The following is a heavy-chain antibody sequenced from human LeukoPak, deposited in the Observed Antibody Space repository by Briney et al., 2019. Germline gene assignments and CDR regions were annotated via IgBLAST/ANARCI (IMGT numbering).Heavy chain of an antibody. Sequence: GGSLRLSCAASEFSVGSNYMTWVRQAPGKGLEWVSLIYSGGSTYYADSVKGRFTISRDNSKNTLYLQMNSLRAEDTAVYYCARGALYGDFFFDYWGQGTLVTVSS. CDR1: EFSVGSNY. CDR3: ARGALYGDFFFDY. CDR2: IYSGGST. J-gene: IGHJ4*02. D-gene: IGHD4-17*01. V-gene: IGHV3-66*01.